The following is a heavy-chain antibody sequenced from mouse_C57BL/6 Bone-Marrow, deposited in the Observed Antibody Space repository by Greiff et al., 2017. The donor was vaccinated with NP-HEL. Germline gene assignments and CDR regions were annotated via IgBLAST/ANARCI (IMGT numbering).Heavy chain of an antibody. Sequence: QVQLKESGAELVKPGASVKLSCKASGYTFTEYTIHWVKQRSGQGLEWIGWFYPGSGSIKYNEKFKDKATLTADKSSSTVYMELSRLTSEDSAVYFCARHEDEELGANYFDYWGQGTTLTVSS. CDR2: FYPGSGSI. CDR3: ARHEDEELGANYFDY. J-gene: IGHJ2*01. D-gene: IGHD4-1*01. CDR1: GYTFTEYT. V-gene: IGHV1-62-2*01.